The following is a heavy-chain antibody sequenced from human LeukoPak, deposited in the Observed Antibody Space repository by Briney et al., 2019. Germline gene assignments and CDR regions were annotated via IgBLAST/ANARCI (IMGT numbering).Heavy chain of an antibody. CDR1: GFIFSHHG. CDR3: ARGGDYGAGY. V-gene: IGHV3-48*01. J-gene: IGHJ4*02. CDR2: IRTDGVTT. Sequence: GGSLRLSCAASGFIFSHHGMNWVRQAPGKGLEWVSGIRTDGVTTYYADSVKGRFTISRDNAKNSLYLQMNSLGADDTAVYYCARGGDYGAGYWGQGTLVTVSS. D-gene: IGHD4-17*01.